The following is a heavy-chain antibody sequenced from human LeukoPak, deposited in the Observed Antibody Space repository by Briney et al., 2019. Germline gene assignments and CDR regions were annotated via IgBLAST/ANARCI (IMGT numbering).Heavy chain of an antibody. J-gene: IGHJ6*03. Sequence: PSETLSLTCTVSGGSISSSSYYWGWIRQPPGKGLEWIGSIYYSGSTHYNPSLKSRVIISVDSSKNQFSLKLSSVTAADTAVYYCARVNYDSSLTGYYYMDVWAKGTTVSVSS. CDR2: IYYSGST. CDR1: GGSISSSSYY. D-gene: IGHD3-22*01. CDR3: ARVNYDSSLTGYYYMDV. V-gene: IGHV4-39*07.